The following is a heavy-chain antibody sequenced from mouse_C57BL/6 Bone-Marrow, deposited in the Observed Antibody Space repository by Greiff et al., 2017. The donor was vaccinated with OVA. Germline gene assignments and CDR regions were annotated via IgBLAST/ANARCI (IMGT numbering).Heavy chain of an antibody. Sequence: QVQLKESGAELAKPGASVKLSCKASGYTFTSYWMHWVKQRPGQGLEWIGYINPSSGYTKYNQKFKDKATSTADKSSSTAYMQLSSLTYEDSAVYYCARKGVYYGNYTWFAYWGQGTLVTVSA. J-gene: IGHJ3*01. CDR1: GYTFTSYW. CDR2: INPSSGYT. CDR3: ARKGVYYGNYTWFAY. D-gene: IGHD2-1*01. V-gene: IGHV1-7*01.